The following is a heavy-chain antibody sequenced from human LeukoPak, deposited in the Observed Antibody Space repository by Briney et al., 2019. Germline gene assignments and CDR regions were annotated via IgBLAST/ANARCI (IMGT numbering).Heavy chain of an antibody. CDR1: GGSISSYY. V-gene: IGHV4-59*04. CDR2: IYYTGNT. J-gene: IGHJ4*02. Sequence: PSETLSLTCTVSGGSISSYYLGWIRQPPGKGLEWIGNIYYTGNTYYNASLQSRVTISIDTSKNQFSLRLNSVTAADTANCAKSGGYGLIDYWGQGTLVTVSS. D-gene: IGHD1-26*01. CDR3: SGGYGLIDY.